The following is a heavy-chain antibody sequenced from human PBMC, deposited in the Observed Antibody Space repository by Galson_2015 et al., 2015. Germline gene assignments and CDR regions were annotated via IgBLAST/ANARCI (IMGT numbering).Heavy chain of an antibody. D-gene: IGHD3-22*01. Sequence: SLRLSCAASGFTFSSYVMNWVRQAPGKGLEWVSGISGSGGSTYYADSVKGRFTISRDNSKNTLYLQMNSLRAEDTAVYYCAKDRENDSSGYMGWGQGTLVTVSS. V-gene: IGHV3-23*01. CDR2: ISGSGGST. J-gene: IGHJ4*02. CDR1: GFTFSSYV. CDR3: AKDRENDSSGYMG.